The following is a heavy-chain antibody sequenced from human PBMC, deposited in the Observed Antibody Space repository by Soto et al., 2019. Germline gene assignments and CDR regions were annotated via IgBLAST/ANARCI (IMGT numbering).Heavy chain of an antibody. CDR2: IYYSGST. CDR1: GGSISSGGYY. Sequence: SETLSLTCTVSGGSISSGGYYWSWIRQHPGKGLEWIGYIYYSGSTYYNPSLKSRVTISVDTSKNQFSLKLSSVTAADTAVYYCARAGDSSGHADYWGQGILVTVSS. V-gene: IGHV4-31*03. CDR3: ARAGDSSGHADY. J-gene: IGHJ4*02. D-gene: IGHD3-22*01.